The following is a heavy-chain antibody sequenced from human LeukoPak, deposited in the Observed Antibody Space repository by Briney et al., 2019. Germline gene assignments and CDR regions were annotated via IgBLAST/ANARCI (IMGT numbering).Heavy chain of an antibody. CDR2: IKEDGTEK. CDR3: ARDRAFQYYDLLTGYYYYYGLDV. J-gene: IGHJ6*02. V-gene: IGHV3-7*01. Sequence: GGSLRLSCKASGFTFSSQWMSWVRQAPGKGLEWVGNIKEDGTEKYYVDSVKGRFTISRDNAGNSLYLQMNSLRPEDTAVYFCARDRAFQYYDLLTGYYYYYGLDVWGQGTTVTVSS. CDR1: GFTFSSQW. D-gene: IGHD3-9*01.